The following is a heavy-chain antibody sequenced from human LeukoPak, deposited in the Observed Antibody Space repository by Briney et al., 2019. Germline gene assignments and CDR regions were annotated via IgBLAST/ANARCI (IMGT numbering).Heavy chain of an antibody. D-gene: IGHD3-3*01. CDR3: AKNGQSGFSFDP. J-gene: IGHJ5*02. CDR2: GSDSGGT. V-gene: IGHV4-34*01. CDR1: GGSFSGYY. Sequence: SETLSLTCAVYGGSFSGYYWTWIRQPPGKGLEWIGEGSDSGGTKFNPSLKSRVSISADTSKNQFSLKLTSMTAADTAVYYCAKNGQSGFSFDPWGQGTLVTVSS.